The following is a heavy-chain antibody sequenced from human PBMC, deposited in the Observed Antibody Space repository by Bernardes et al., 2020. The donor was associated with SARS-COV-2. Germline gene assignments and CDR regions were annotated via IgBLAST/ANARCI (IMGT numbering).Heavy chain of an antibody. CDR2: ISSSGRHL. CDR3: ARDVSPFGHNSGDI. V-gene: IGHV3-21*01. Sequence: GGSLRLSCAASGFTFNSYKMKWVRQAPGKGLAWVSSISSSGRHLFYADSVKGRFTISRDNGKDTVYLQMNSLRVDDTARYYCARDVSPFGHNSGDIWGPGTMVTVSS. D-gene: IGHD2-21*01. CDR1: GFTFNSYK. J-gene: IGHJ3*02.